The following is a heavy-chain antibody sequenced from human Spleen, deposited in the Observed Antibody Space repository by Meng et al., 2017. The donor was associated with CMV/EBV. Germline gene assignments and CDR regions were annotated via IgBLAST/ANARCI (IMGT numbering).Heavy chain of an antibody. D-gene: IGHD6-19*01. CDR2: ISSSSSYI. CDR1: FSSYS. J-gene: IGHJ1*01. CDR3: ARDPGAGGIAVARVKYFQH. V-gene: IGHV3-21*01. Sequence: FSSYSMNWVRQSPGKGLEWVSAISSSSSYIYYADSVKGRFTISRDNAKNSLYLQMNSLRAEDTAVYYCARDPGAGGIAVARVKYFQHWGQGTLVTVSS.